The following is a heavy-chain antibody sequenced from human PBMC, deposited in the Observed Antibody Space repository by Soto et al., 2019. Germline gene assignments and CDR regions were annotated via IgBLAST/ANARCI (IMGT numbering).Heavy chain of an antibody. CDR3: ARAGRDSSGYYPPFDY. V-gene: IGHV1-46*01. J-gene: IGHJ4*02. D-gene: IGHD3-22*01. CDR1: GYTFTSYY. CDR2: INPSGGST. Sequence: ASVKVSCKASGYTFTSYYMRWVRQAPGQGLEWMGIINPSGGSTSYAQKFQGRVTMTRDTSTSTVYMELSSLRSEDTAVYYCARAGRDSSGYYPPFDYWGQGTLVTVSS.